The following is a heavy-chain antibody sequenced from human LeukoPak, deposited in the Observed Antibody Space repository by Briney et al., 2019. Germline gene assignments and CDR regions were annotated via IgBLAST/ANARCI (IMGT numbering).Heavy chain of an antibody. Sequence: GGSLRLSCAASGFTVSFYAMSCVRQAPGKGLEWVSVIAGGGSSTYYADSVKGRFTISRDNSKNTLYLQMNSLRVEDTAVYYCVKDPDPRYCSSTSCSPIWGQGTMVTVSS. CDR2: IAGGGSST. V-gene: IGHV3-23*01. D-gene: IGHD2-2*01. CDR3: VKDPDPRYCSSTSCSPI. CDR1: GFTVSFYA. J-gene: IGHJ3*02.